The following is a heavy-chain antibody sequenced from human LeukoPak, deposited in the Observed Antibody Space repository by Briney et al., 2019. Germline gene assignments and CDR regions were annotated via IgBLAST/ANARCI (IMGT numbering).Heavy chain of an antibody. CDR1: GGSISSSNW. CDR3: ATYFYGDYGSSHYFDY. V-gene: IGHV4-4*02. J-gene: IGHJ4*02. CDR2: IYHSGTT. Sequence: SGTLSLTCAVSGGSISSSNWYSWARQPPGKGLEWIGEIYHSGTTNYKPSLKSRVTMSVDKSKNQFSLELSSVTAADTAVYYCATYFYGDYGSSHYFDYWGRGILVTVSS. D-gene: IGHD4-17*01.